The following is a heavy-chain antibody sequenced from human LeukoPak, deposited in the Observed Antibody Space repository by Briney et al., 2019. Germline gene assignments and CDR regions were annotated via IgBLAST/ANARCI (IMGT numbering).Heavy chain of an antibody. CDR3: ARAPPITRGPFDP. D-gene: IGHD3-10*01. Sequence: ASVKVSCKASGYTFTGYYMHWVRQAPGQGLEWMGWINPNSGGTIYAQKFQGRVTMTRDTSISTVYMELSRLRSDDTAVYYCARAPPITRGPFDPWGQGTLVTISS. CDR2: INPNSGGT. J-gene: IGHJ5*02. CDR1: GYTFTGYY. V-gene: IGHV1-2*02.